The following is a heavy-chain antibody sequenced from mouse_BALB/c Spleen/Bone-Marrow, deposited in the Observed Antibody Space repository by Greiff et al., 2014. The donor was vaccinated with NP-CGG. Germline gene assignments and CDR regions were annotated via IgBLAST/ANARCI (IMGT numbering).Heavy chain of an antibody. CDR3: ARAGLIYYGNDYAMDY. D-gene: IGHD2-1*01. Sequence: EVQLQQSGPELVKPGASVKIPCKASGYTFTDYNMDWVKQSHGKSLEWIGDINPNNGGTIYNQKFKGKATLTVDKSSSTAYMELRSLTSEDTAVYYCARAGLIYYGNDYAMDYWGQGTSVTASS. CDR2: INPNNGGT. J-gene: IGHJ4*01. CDR1: GYTFTDYN. V-gene: IGHV1-18*01.